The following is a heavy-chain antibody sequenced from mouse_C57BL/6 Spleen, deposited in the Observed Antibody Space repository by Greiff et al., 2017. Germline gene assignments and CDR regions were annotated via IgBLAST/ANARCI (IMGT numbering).Heavy chain of an antibody. V-gene: IGHV1-80*01. D-gene: IGHD2-1*01. CDR1: GYAFSSYW. CDR3: ASQIYYGNYGFAY. J-gene: IGHJ3*01. Sequence: QVQLQQSGAELVKPGASVKISCKASGYAFSSYWMNWVKQRPGKGLEWIGQIYPGDGDTNYNGKFKGKATLTADKSSSTAYMQLSSLTSEDSAVYFCASQIYYGNYGFAYWGQGTLVTVSA. CDR2: IYPGDGDT.